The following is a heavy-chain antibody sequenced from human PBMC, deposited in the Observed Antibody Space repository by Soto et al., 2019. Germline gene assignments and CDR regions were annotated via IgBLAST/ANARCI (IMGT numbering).Heavy chain of an antibody. J-gene: IGHJ6*02. D-gene: IGHD1-7*01. CDR2: FDPEDGET. CDR3: ATANWNYGYYYYGMDV. V-gene: IGHV1-24*01. CDR1: GYTLTELS. Sequence: ASLKVSCKVSGYTLTELSMHWVRQAPGKGLEWMGGFDPEDGETIYAQKFQGRVTMTEDTSTDTAYMELSSLRSEDTAVYYCATANWNYGYYYYGMDVWGQGTTVTVTS.